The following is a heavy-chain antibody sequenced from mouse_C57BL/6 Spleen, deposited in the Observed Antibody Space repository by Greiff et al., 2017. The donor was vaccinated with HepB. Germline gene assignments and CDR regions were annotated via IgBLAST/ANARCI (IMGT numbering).Heavy chain of an antibody. J-gene: IGHJ3*01. CDR3: ARGGYDYEGAWFAY. D-gene: IGHD2-4*01. CDR1: GYTFTDYN. Sequence: EVQLQQSGPELVKPGASVKMSCKASGYTFTDYNMHWVKQSHGKSLEWIGYINPNNGGTSYNQKFKGKATLTVNKSSSTAYMELRSLTSEDSAVYYGARGGYDYEGAWFAYWGQGTLVTVSA. V-gene: IGHV1-22*01. CDR2: INPNNGGT.